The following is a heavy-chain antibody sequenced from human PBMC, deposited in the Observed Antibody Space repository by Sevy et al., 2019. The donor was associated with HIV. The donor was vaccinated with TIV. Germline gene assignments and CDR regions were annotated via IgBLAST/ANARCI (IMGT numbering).Heavy chain of an antibody. D-gene: IGHD2-2*01. Sequence: ASVKVSCKTSGGSINSHAIVWVRPAPGQGLEWMGGIIPIFGTTTYAQRFQGRVTLTADGLSNTVYLELRSLRSEDTAVSYGAGYSGGSMLNSHNWFDPWGQGTLVTVSS. CDR2: IIPIFGTT. J-gene: IGHJ5*02. CDR1: GGSINSHA. V-gene: IGHV1-69*13. CDR3: AGYSGGSMLNSHNWFDP.